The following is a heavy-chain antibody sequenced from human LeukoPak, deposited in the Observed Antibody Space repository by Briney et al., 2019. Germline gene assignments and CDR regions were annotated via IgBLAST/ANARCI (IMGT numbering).Heavy chain of an antibody. V-gene: IGHV1-2*02. D-gene: IGHD4-17*01. CDR1: GYTFTGSY. J-gene: IGHJ4*02. CDR3: ARGTRVLTTVTTLRDY. Sequence: ASVKVSRKASGYTFTGSYIHWVRQAPGQGLEWMGWINPNNGGTNCAQKFQGSITMTRDTSISTAYMELSRLKSDDTAVYYCARGTRVLTTVTTLRDYWGQGTLVTVSS. CDR2: INPNNGGT.